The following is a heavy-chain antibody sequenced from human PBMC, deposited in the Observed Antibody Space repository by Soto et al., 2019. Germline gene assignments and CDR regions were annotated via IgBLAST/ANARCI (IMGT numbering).Heavy chain of an antibody. V-gene: IGHV5-51*01. D-gene: IGHD6-19*01. J-gene: IGHJ4*02. Sequence: GASLKISCKGSGYSFTSYWISWVRQMPGKGLEWMGIIYPGDSDTRYSPSFQGQVTISADKSISTAYLQWSSLKASDTAMYYCARQALAVAGTIHYFDYWGQGTLVTVSS. CDR1: GYSFTSYW. CDR2: IYPGDSDT. CDR3: ARQALAVAGTIHYFDY.